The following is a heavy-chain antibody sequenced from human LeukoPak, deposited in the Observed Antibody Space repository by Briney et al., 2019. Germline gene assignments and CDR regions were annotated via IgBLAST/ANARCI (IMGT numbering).Heavy chain of an antibody. J-gene: IGHJ4*02. CDR1: GYTFTGYY. V-gene: IGHV1-2*02. CDR3: ARDWVRDSNYYDSSGYYDY. D-gene: IGHD3-22*01. CDR2: INPNSGGT. Sequence: ASVKVSCKASGYTFTGYYMHWVRQAPGQGLEWMGWINPNSGGTNYAQKFQGRVTMTRDTSISTAYMELSRLRSDDTAVYYCARDWVRDSNYYDSSGYYDYWGQGTLVTVSS.